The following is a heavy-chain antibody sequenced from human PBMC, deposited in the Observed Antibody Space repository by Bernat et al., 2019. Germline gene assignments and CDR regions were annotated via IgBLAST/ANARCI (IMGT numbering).Heavy chain of an antibody. CDR2: INSDGSST. CDR3: TVDTAMVVKYYYYYMDV. Sequence: EVQLVESGGGLVQPGGSLRLSCAASGFTFSSYWMHWVRQAPGKGLVWVSRINSDGSSTSYADYAKGRFTISRDNAKNTLYLQMNSLRAEDTAVYYCTVDTAMVVKYYYYYMDVWGKGTTVTVSS. V-gene: IGHV3-74*01. CDR1: GFTFSSYW. D-gene: IGHD5-18*01. J-gene: IGHJ6*03.